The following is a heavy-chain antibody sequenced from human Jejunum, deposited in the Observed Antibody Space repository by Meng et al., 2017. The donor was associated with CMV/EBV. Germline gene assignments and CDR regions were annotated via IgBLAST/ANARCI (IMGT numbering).Heavy chain of an antibody. V-gene: IGHV3-9*01. J-gene: IGHJ4*02. CDR3: VNGLYATGWYAFDY. Sequence: FIFADYAMPWVRQGPGRGLEWVSSINWNSGSIAYADSVKGRFTISRDNGKNSLYLQMDSLRAEDTALYYCVNGLYATGWYAFDYWGQGTAVTVSS. CDR2: INWNSGSI. D-gene: IGHD6-19*01. CDR1: FIFADYA.